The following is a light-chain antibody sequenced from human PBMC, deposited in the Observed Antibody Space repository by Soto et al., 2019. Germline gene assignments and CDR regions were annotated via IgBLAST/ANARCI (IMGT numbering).Light chain of an antibody. V-gene: IGKV1D-12*01. CDR1: QGISNW. CDR3: QQTNSFPLT. Sequence: DIQMTQSPASVSASVGDRVTITCRASQGISNWLAWYQQKPGKAPNLLIYGASILQSGVPLRFSGSGSGTDFTLTISSLQPEDFATYYCQQTNSFPLTFGGGTKVEIK. J-gene: IGKJ4*01. CDR2: GAS.